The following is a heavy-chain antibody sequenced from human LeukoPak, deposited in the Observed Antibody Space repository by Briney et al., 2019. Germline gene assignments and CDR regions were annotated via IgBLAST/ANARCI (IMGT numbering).Heavy chain of an antibody. CDR3: ARDSGTTGEVKFDP. V-gene: IGHV4-4*07. Sequence: PSETLSLTCTVSGGSISSYYWSWVRQPAGKGGEWIGRIYTSGSTTYNPSLKSRVTMSVDTSKNQFSLKLSSVTAADTAIYYCARDSGTTGEVKFDPWGQGTLVTVSS. CDR2: IYTSGST. CDR1: GGSISSYY. J-gene: IGHJ5*02. D-gene: IGHD3-10*01.